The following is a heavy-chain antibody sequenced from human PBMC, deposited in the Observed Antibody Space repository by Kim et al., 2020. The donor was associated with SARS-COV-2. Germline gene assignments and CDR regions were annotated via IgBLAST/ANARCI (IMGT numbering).Heavy chain of an antibody. D-gene: IGHD1-26*01. CDR2: ISSSGSTI. J-gene: IGHJ3*02. CDR3: ARDGGGSYSGNAFDI. CDR1: GFTFSSYE. Sequence: GGSLRLSCAASGFTFSSYEMNWVRQAPGKGLEWVSYISSSGSTIYYADSVKGRFTISRDNAKNSLYLQMNSLRAEDTAVYYCARDGGGSYSGNAFDIWGQGTMVTVSS. V-gene: IGHV3-48*03.